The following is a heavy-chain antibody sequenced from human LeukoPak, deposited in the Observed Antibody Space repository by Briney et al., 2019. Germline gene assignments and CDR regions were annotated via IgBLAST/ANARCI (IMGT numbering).Heavy chain of an antibody. J-gene: IGHJ4*02. D-gene: IGHD1-14*01. CDR1: GFTFSSYS. CDR3: AREGTYSRAHDY. Sequence: PGGSLRLSCAASGFTFSSYSMNWVRQAPGKGLVWVSRINSDGSSTSYADSVKGRFTISRDNAKNTLYLQMNSLRAEDTAVYYCAREGTYSRAHDYWGQGTLVTVSS. CDR2: INSDGSST. V-gene: IGHV3-74*01.